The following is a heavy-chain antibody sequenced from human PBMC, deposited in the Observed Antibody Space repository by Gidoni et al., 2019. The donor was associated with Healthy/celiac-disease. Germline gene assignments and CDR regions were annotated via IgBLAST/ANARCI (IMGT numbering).Heavy chain of an antibody. CDR1: GLTFSSDR. V-gene: IGHV3-21*01. CDR2: ISSSSIYI. Sequence: EVQLVESGGGLVKPGGSMRPPVAASGLTFSSDRMNGVRQAPGKGLGLVSSISSSSIYIYYADSVKGRSTISRDNAKNSLYLQMNSLRAEDTAVYYCARVGAWELRHGMDVWGQGTTVTVSS. D-gene: IGHD1-26*01. J-gene: IGHJ6*02. CDR3: ARVGAWELRHGMDV.